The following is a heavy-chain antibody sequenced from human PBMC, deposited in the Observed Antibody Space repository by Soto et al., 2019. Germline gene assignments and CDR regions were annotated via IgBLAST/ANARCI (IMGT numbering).Heavy chain of an antibody. CDR1: AFTFSSYS. V-gene: IGHV3-21*01. Sequence: GSLRLSCAASAFTFSSYSMNWVRQAPGKGLEWVSSISSSSSYIYYADSVKGRFTISRDNAKNSLYLQMNSLRPEDTALYYCARGALTYCSSTSCYEDYYYYAMDVWGQGTTVTVSS. J-gene: IGHJ6*02. CDR2: ISSSSSYI. D-gene: IGHD2-2*01. CDR3: ARGALTYCSSTSCYEDYYYYAMDV.